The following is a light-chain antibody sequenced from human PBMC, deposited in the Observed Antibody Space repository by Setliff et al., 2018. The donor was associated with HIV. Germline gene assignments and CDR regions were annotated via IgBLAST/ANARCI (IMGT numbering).Light chain of an antibody. Sequence: QSVLTQPASVSGPPGQSITISCTGTSSDVGGYNYVSWYQQHPGKAPKLIIYEVTNRPSGVSYRFSGSKSGNTASLTISGLQAEDEADYYCSSFTTTNALDVFGTGTKVTVL. CDR2: EVT. J-gene: IGLJ1*01. CDR1: SSDVGGYNY. CDR3: SSFTTTNALDV. V-gene: IGLV2-14*01.